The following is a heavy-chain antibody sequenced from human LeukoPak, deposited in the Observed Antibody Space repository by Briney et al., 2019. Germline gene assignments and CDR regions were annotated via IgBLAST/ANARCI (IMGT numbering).Heavy chain of an antibody. CDR3: GRTWGYYFDY. V-gene: IGHV4-39*07. J-gene: IGHJ4*02. D-gene: IGHD3-16*01. Sequence: PSETLSLTCTVSGGSISSDTSHWGWIRQPPGKGLEWIGSIHYTGRTYYNPSLKSRVTISVDTSKSQFSLKLPSVTAADTAVYYCGRTWGYYFDYWGQGTLVTVSS. CDR2: IHYTGRT. CDR1: GGSISSDTSH.